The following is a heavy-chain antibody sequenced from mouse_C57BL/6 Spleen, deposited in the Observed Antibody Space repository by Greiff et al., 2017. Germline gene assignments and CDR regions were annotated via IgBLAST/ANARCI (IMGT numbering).Heavy chain of an antibody. CDR3: GGRDDYDVAGFAY. CDR1: GYSFTGYF. Sequence: VQLQQSGPELVKPGDSVKISCKASGYSFTGYFMNWVMQSPGKSLEWIGRINPYNGDTIYNQKFKGKATLTVDKSSSTAHMVLRSLTSEDAAVYYCGGRDDYDVAGFAYWGQGTLVTVSA. V-gene: IGHV1-20*01. J-gene: IGHJ3*01. CDR2: INPYNGDT. D-gene: IGHD2-4*01.